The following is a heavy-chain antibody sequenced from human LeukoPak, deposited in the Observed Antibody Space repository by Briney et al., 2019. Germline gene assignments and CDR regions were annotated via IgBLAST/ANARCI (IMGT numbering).Heavy chain of an antibody. CDR2: IYDSGVT. D-gene: IGHD1-26*01. Sequence: SETLSLTCIVSGGSINNYYWNWIRQPPGKGLEWIGYIYDSGVTNYNPSLKSRATISLDTSKSQFSLKLSSVTAADTAVYYCARHRIVGAAGLFDPWGQGTLVTVSS. CDR3: ARHRIVGAAGLFDP. V-gene: IGHV4-59*08. J-gene: IGHJ5*02. CDR1: GGSINNYY.